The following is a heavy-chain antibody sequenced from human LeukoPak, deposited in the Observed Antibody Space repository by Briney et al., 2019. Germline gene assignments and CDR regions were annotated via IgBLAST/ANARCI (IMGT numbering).Heavy chain of an antibody. Sequence: ASVKVSCKASGYTFTDYFIHWLRQAPGQGLEWMGWINPNSGATNAAPKFHGRVTMTRDTSINTAYMELSSLTSDDTAMFYCARANWPSRRPLDYRGQGTLVTVSS. CDR2: INPNSGAT. V-gene: IGHV1-2*02. CDR3: ARANWPSRRPLDY. J-gene: IGHJ4*02. D-gene: IGHD1-1*01. CDR1: GYTFTDYF.